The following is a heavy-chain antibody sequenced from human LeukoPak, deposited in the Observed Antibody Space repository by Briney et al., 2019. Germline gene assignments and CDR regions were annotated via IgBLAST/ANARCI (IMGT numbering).Heavy chain of an antibody. CDR1: GFTFGTPW. J-gene: IGHJ4*02. CDR3: SFSLNY. Sequence: GGSLRLSCAASGFTFGTPWMDWVRQAPGKGLEWVANINQDGSEKYYVDSVKGRFTISRDNAKNSLYLQMNSLRAEDTAVYYCSFSLNYWGQGTLVTVSS. V-gene: IGHV3-7*01. CDR2: INQDGSEK.